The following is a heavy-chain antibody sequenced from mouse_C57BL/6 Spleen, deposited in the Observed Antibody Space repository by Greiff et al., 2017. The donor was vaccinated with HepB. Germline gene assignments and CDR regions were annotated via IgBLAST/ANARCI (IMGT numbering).Heavy chain of an antibody. Sequence: VQLQQSGAELVKPGASVKISCKASGYAFSSYWMNWVKQRPGKGLEWIGQIYPGDGDTNYNGKFKGKATLTADKSSSTAYMQLSSLTSEDSAVYFCARWIDSFRAMDYWGQGTSVTVSS. CDR1: GYAFSSYW. CDR3: ARWIDSFRAMDY. CDR2: IYPGDGDT. J-gene: IGHJ4*01. V-gene: IGHV1-80*01. D-gene: IGHD3-2*01.